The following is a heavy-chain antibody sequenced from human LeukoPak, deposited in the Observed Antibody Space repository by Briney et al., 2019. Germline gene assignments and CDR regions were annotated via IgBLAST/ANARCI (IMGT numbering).Heavy chain of an antibody. CDR1: GGSISSSSYY. CDR3: ARGRMYYYDSSGQSRRYFDY. V-gene: IGHV4-39*07. J-gene: IGHJ4*02. Sequence: SETLSLTCTVSGGSISSSSYYWGWIRQPPGKGLEWIGEINHSGSTNYNPSLKSRVTISVDTSKNQFSLKLSSVTAADTAVYYCARGRMYYYDSSGQSRRYFDYWGQGTLVTVSS. CDR2: INHSGST. D-gene: IGHD3-22*01.